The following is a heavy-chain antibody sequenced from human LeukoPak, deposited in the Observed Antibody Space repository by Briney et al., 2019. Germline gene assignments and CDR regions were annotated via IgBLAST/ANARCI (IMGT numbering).Heavy chain of an antibody. Sequence: PGGSLRLSCAASGFTFSTYSMNWVRQAPGKGLEWVSYISSSSSTIYYADSVKGRFTISRDNAKNSLYLQMNSLRDDDTAVYYCARETYGSGSYRLDYWGQGTLVTVS. CDR1: GFTFSTYS. CDR2: ISSSSSTI. V-gene: IGHV3-48*02. CDR3: ARETYGSGSYRLDY. J-gene: IGHJ4*02. D-gene: IGHD3-10*01.